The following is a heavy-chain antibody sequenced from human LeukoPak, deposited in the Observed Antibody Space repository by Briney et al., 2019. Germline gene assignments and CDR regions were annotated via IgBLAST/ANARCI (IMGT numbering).Heavy chain of an antibody. CDR1: GGSFSGYY. D-gene: IGHD4-17*01. V-gene: IGHV4-34*01. Sequence: SETLSLTCAVYGGSFSGYYWSWIRQPPGKGLEWIGEINHSGSTNYNPSLKSRVTISVDTSKNQFSLKLTSVTAADTAVYYCARATTVTIWFDPWGQGTLVTVSS. CDR2: INHSGST. CDR3: ARATTVTIWFDP. J-gene: IGHJ5*02.